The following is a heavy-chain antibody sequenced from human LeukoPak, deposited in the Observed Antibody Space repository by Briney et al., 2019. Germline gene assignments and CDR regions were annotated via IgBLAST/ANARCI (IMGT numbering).Heavy chain of an antibody. V-gene: IGHV1-69*13. D-gene: IGHD1-26*01. CDR2: IIPIFGTA. J-gene: IGHJ4*02. Sequence: SVKVSCKASGGTFISYAISWVRQAPGQGLEWMGGIIPIFGTANYAQKFQGRATITADESTSTAYMELSSLRSEDTAVYYCATLVGATTSEQGYWGQGTLVTVSS. CDR3: ATLVGATTSEQGY. CDR1: GGTFISYA.